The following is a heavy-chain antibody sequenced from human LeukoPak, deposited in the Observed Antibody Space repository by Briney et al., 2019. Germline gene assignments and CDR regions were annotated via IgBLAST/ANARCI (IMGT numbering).Heavy chain of an antibody. V-gene: IGHV5-51*01. CDR1: GYSFTSYW. D-gene: IGHD3-10*01. CDR2: IYLGDSDT. J-gene: IGHJ5*02. Sequence: GESLKISCKGSGYSFTSYWIGWVRQMPGKGLEWMGIIYLGDSDTRYSPSFQGQVTISADKSISTAYLQWSSLKASDTAMYYCARITMVRGVIRGPDSWGQGTLVTVSS. CDR3: ARITMVRGVIRGPDS.